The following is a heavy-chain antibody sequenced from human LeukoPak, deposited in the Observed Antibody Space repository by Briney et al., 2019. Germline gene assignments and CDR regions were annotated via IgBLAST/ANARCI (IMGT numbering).Heavy chain of an antibody. CDR2: ISYSGST. CDR1: GGSISSYY. Sequence: PSETLSLTCTVSGGSISSYYWSWIRQPPGKGLELIGYISYSGSTNYNPSLKSRVTISVDTSKNQLSLKPSSVTAADTAVYYCARGRGMDVWGKGTTVTISS. CDR3: ARGRGMDV. J-gene: IGHJ6*03. V-gene: IGHV4-59*01.